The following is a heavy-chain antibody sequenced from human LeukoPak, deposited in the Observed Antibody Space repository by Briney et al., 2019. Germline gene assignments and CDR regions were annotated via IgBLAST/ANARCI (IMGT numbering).Heavy chain of an antibody. V-gene: IGHV4-39*07. CDR2: IYHSGST. Sequence: SETLSLTCNVSGDSISSSTYYWGWIRQPPGKGLEWIGSIYHSGSTYYNPSLKSRVTISVDTSKNQFSLKLSSVAAADTAVYYCARDYHKKMATSLFDYWGQGTLVTVSS. J-gene: IGHJ4*02. CDR3: ARDYHKKMATSLFDY. D-gene: IGHD5-24*01. CDR1: GDSISSSTYY.